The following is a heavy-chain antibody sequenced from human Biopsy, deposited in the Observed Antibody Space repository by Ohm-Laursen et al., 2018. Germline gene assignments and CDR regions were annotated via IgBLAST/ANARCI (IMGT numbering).Heavy chain of an antibody. CDR3: ARGYSRRVSIFEASIYWFDT. D-gene: IGHD6-6*01. V-gene: IGHV1-8*01. J-gene: IGHJ5*02. CDR2: MISSSGKT. Sequence: PTVRVSCKPSGYTFSTYDVNCVRRARGQGLYWMGWMISSSGKTGYAQRFQGRVTLTMNTSKSTAYMELSGLRSEDTAVYFCARGYSRRVSIFEASIYWFDTWGQGTLVTVSS. CDR1: GYTFSTYD.